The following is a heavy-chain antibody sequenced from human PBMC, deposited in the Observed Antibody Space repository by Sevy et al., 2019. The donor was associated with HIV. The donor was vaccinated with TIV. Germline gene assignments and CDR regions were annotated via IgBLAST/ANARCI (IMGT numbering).Heavy chain of an antibody. J-gene: IGHJ4*02. Sequence: GGSLRLSCEASGFPFSSHWMHWVRQGPGQGLVWVSGINSDDTSIPYADSVKGRFTISRDNVKNTLYLQMSSLRAEETALYYCARGSGVAFDYWGQGTLVTVSS. CDR2: INSDDTSI. V-gene: IGHV3-74*01. CDR3: ARGSGVAFDY. D-gene: IGHD3-10*01. CDR1: GFPFSSHW.